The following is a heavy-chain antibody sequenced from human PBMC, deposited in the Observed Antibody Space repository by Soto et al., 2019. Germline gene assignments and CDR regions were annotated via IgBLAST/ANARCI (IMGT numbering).Heavy chain of an antibody. V-gene: IGHV1-18*01. Sequence: QVQLVQSGAEVKKPGASVKVSCKASGYTFSNDAITWVRQAPGQGLEWMGWVSAYNGNTNYAQKFKGRVTMTTYTYTSTAYMEIRSLRYDDTAVYFCARASRYYWNYMMYGGQGTLVTVSS. CDR3: ARASRYYWNYMMY. CDR2: VSAYNGNT. CDR1: GYTFSNDA. D-gene: IGHD1-7*01. J-gene: IGHJ4*02.